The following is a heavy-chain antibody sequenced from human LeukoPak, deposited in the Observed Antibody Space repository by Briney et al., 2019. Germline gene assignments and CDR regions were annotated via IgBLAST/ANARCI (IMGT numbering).Heavy chain of an antibody. V-gene: IGHV3-21*01. Sequence: KTGGSLRLSCAASGFTFSRDWMSWVRQAPGKGLEWVSSISSSSYIYYADSVKGRFTISRDNAKNSLYLQMNSLRAEDTAVYYCARDHPYYDSSGLSAVQDYWGQGTLVTVSS. CDR1: GFTFSRDW. J-gene: IGHJ4*02. CDR2: ISSSSYI. D-gene: IGHD3-22*01. CDR3: ARDHPYYDSSGLSAVQDY.